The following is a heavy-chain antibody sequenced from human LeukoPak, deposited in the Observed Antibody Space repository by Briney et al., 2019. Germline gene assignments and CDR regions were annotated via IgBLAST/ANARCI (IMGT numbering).Heavy chain of an antibody. CDR1: GFTFSSYA. Sequence: GGSLRLSCAASGFTFSSYAMSWVRQAPGKGLQWVSTISGSGNKTYDADFVKGRFTISRDNSKNTLYLQMTGLRAEDTAVYYCAKLKRVGIAPFDDWGQGILVTVSS. CDR2: ISGSGNKT. J-gene: IGHJ4*02. CDR3: AKLKRVGIAPFDD. D-gene: IGHD3-10*01. V-gene: IGHV3-23*01.